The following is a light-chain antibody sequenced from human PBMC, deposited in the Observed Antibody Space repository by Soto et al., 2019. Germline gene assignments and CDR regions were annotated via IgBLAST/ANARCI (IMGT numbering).Light chain of an antibody. CDR2: DAY. J-gene: IGKJ4*01. CDR3: QQSYSGPLT. CDR1: HDIRNS. V-gene: IGKV1-39*01. Sequence: IPMTQSPRSLSASAGDRVTITRQASHDIRNSLTWYQAKPGQAPKLVIYDAYNIATGVPSTFSGSGYGTDFTLSISSLQPEDFATYYCQQSYSGPLTFGGGTKVDIK.